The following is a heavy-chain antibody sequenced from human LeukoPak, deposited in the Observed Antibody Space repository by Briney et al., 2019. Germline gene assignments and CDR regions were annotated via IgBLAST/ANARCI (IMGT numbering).Heavy chain of an antibody. CDR2: IYYSGST. D-gene: IGHD2-2*01. J-gene: IGHJ2*01. V-gene: IGHV4-39*01. Sequence: SETLSLTCTVSGGSISSSSYYWGWIRQPPGKGLEWIGSIYYSGSTYYIPSLKSRVTISVDTSKNQFSLKLSSVTAADTAVYYCASPTYPRDIVVVPAAIIRYFDLWGRGTLVTVSS. CDR3: ASPTYPRDIVVVPAAIIRYFDL. CDR1: GGSISSSSYY.